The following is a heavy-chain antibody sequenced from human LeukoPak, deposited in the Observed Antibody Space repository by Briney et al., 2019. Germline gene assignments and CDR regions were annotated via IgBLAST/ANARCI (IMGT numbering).Heavy chain of an antibody. V-gene: IGHV1-8*01. J-gene: IGHJ5*02. CDR1: GYTFTSYD. CDR3: ARRPGYSSGWYWFDP. CDR2: MNPNSGNT. Sequence: ASVKVSCKASGYTFTSYDINWVRQATGQGLEWMGWMNPNSGNTGYAQKFQGRVTMTRNTSISTAYLELSSLRSEDTAVYYCARRPGYSSGWYWFDPWGQGTLVTVSS. D-gene: IGHD6-19*01.